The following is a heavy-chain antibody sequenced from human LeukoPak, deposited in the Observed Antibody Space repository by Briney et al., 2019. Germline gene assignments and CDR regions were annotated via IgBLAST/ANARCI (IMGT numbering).Heavy chain of an antibody. Sequence: PSETLSLTCTVSGGSISSYYWSWIRQPPGKGLEWIGYIYYSGSTNYNPSLKSRVTISVDTSKDQFSLKLSSVTAADTAVYYCARSTLSTVVTPRFDPWGQGTLVTVSS. D-gene: IGHD4-23*01. CDR2: IYYSGST. CDR3: ARSTLSTVVTPRFDP. J-gene: IGHJ5*02. CDR1: GGSISSYY. V-gene: IGHV4-59*01.